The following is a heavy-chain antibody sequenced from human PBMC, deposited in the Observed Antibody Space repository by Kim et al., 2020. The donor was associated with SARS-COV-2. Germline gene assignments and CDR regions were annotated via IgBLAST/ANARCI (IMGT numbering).Heavy chain of an antibody. D-gene: IGHD4-17*01. V-gene: IGHV3-23*01. J-gene: IGHJ5*02. CDR3: AKYYPTRTTVRNWFDT. Sequence: GGSLRLSCAASGFTFSSYAMTWVRQAPGKGLEWVSSISDSGSGTYYADSVKGRFTISRDNSENTLYLQMISLGAEDTALYYCAKYYPTRTTVRNWFDTWGQGTLVTVSS. CDR1: GFTFSSYA. CDR2: ISDSGSGT.